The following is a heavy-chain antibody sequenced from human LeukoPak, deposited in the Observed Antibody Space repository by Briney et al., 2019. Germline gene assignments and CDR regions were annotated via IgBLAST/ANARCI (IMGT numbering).Heavy chain of an antibody. CDR2: IYYSGST. J-gene: IGHJ3*02. Sequence: SETLSLTCTVSGGSISSSSYYWGWIRQPPGKGLEWIGSIYYSGSTYYNPSLKGRVTISVDTSKNQFSLKLSSVTAADTAVYYCARLLTYVEAFDIWGQGTMVTVSS. V-gene: IGHV4-39*01. CDR1: GGSISSSSYY. CDR3: ARLLTYVEAFDI. D-gene: IGHD1-1*01.